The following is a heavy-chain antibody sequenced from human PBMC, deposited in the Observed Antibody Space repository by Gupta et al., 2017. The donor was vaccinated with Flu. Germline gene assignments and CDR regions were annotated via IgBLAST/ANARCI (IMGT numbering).Heavy chain of an antibody. CDR1: GFSFSSHW. D-gene: IGHD1-26*01. J-gene: IGHJ4*02. CDR3: AGGTRSPGLDY. CDR2: IKEDGSEK. V-gene: IGHV3-7*01. Sequence: EVQLVESGVGLVQHGGSLRLPCAASGFSFSSHWMNWVRQAPGKGLEWVATIKEDGSEKSYVDSVKGRFTISRDNAENSRYLQMNSLRAEDTAIYYCAGGTRSPGLDYWGQGTLVTVSS.